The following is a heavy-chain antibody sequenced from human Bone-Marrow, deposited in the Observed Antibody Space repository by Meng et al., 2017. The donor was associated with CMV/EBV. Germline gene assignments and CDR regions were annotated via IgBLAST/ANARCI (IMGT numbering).Heavy chain of an antibody. CDR3: ARGTSIAAPIDY. CDR2: IIPIFGTA. D-gene: IGHD6-6*01. J-gene: IGHJ4*02. V-gene: IGHV1-69*05. CDR1: GGTFSSYA. Sequence: SVKVSCKASGGTFSSYAISWVRQAPGQGLEWMGGIIPIFGTANYAQKFQGRVTITTDESTSTAYMELSSLRSEDTAVYYCARGTSIAAPIDYWGQGTRVTVSS.